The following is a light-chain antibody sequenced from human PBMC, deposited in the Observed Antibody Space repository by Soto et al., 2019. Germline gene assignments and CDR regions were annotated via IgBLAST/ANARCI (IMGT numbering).Light chain of an antibody. J-gene: IGKJ2*01. CDR2: DAS. V-gene: IGKV1-33*01. CDR1: QDIRNN. CDR3: QQYDNLPGYT. Sequence: DIQMTQSPSSLSASLGNRVTITCQASQDIRNNLNWYQQKPGKAPKLLIYDASKVERGVPSRFSGGGSGTDFTFTIISLQPEDIATYYCQQYDNLPGYTFGQGTKPEI.